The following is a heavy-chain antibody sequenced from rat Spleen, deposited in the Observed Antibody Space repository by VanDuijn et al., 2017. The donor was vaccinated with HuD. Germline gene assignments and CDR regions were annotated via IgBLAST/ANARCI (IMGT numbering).Heavy chain of an antibody. J-gene: IGHJ2*01. CDR2: ISTGGGST. CDR1: GITLSDYG. V-gene: IGHV5S13*01. Sequence: EVQLVESGGGLVQPGRSLKLSCAASGITLSDYGMAWVLQAPTKGLEWVASISTGGGSTYYADSVKGRFTISRDNAKSTLYLQMNSLRSEDTATYYCTRMRHYFDYWGQGVMVTVSS. CDR3: TRMRHYFDY.